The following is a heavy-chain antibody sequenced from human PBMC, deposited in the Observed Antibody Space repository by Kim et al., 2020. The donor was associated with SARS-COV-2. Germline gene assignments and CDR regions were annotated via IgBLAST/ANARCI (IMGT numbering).Heavy chain of an antibody. D-gene: IGHD3-10*01. Sequence: SETLSLTCTVSGGSISSYYWSWIRQPPGKGLEWIGYIYYSGSTNYNPSLKSRVTISVDTSKNQFSLKLSSVTAADTAVYYCARQRGLIGDNWGQGTLVTVSS. CDR3: ARQRGLIGDN. CDR1: GGSISSYY. V-gene: IGHV4-59*08. J-gene: IGHJ4*02. CDR2: IYYSGST.